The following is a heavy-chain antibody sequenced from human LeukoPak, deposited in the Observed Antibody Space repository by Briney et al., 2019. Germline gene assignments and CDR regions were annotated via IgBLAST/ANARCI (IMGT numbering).Heavy chain of an antibody. J-gene: IGHJ4*02. Sequence: SVKVSCKASGYTFTGYYMHWVRQAPGQGLEWMGWIIPIFGTANYAQKFQGRVTITADESTSTAYMELSSLRSEDTAVYYCAKDGVSSSGWRDWGQGTLVTVSS. D-gene: IGHD6-19*01. CDR1: GYTFTGYY. CDR3: AKDGVSSSGWRD. CDR2: IIPIFGTA. V-gene: IGHV1-69*13.